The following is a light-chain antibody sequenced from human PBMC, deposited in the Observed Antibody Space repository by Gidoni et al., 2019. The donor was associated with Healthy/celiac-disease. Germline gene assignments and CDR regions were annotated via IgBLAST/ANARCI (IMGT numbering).Light chain of an antibody. CDR1: SSDVGGYHY. CDR3: SSYTSSSTPFYV. CDR2: EVS. J-gene: IGLJ1*01. Sequence: QSALTEPASVSGSPGQAITISCTGTSSDVGGYHYVSWYQQHPGKAPKLMIYEVSNRPSGGSNRFSVSKPGNTASLTISGLHAEDEADYYCSSYTSSSTPFYVFGTGTKVTVL. V-gene: IGLV2-14*01.